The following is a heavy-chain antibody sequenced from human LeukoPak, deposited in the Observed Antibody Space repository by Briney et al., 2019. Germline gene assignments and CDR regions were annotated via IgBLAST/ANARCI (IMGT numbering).Heavy chain of an antibody. V-gene: IGHV3-72*01. D-gene: IGHD3-10*01. CDR2: TKNRANSYTT. CDR3: VASIISPSNY. CDR1: GFTFNEHY. Sequence: GGPLRLSCATSGFTFNEHYLLWLPHAPGRGLEWVGHTKNRANSYTTEYAESVKGRFTISRDDSKKSLRLQMNSLKTEDTAIYYCVASIISPSNYWGLGTLVSVSS. J-gene: IGHJ4*02.